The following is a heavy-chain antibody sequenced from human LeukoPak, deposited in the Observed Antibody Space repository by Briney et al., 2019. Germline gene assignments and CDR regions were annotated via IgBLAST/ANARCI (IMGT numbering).Heavy chain of an antibody. Sequence: ASVKVSCKASGYTFTGYYMHWVRQAPGQGLEWMGWINPNSGGTNYAQKFQGRVTMTADTSTSTAYMELRSLRSDDTAVYYCARGFGGHYDYWGQGTLVTVSS. CDR1: GYTFTGYY. CDR3: ARGFGGHYDY. J-gene: IGHJ4*02. V-gene: IGHV1-2*02. CDR2: INPNSGGT. D-gene: IGHD3-16*01.